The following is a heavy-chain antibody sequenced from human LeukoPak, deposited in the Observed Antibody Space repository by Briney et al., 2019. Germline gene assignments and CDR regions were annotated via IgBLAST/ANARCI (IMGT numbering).Heavy chain of an antibody. CDR3: AKGGHHYNPFFY. V-gene: IGHV3-23*01. J-gene: IGHJ4*02. CDR2: IHAGGSDP. D-gene: IGHD3-22*01. CDR1: GFTFSTSP. Sequence: PGGSLRLSCAGSGFTFSTSPMGWVRQAPGKGLEWVSSIHAGGSDPFYADSVQGRFTISRDNSKNTLSLQLNSLRAEDTAVYFCAKGGHHYNPFFYCGQGALVTVSS.